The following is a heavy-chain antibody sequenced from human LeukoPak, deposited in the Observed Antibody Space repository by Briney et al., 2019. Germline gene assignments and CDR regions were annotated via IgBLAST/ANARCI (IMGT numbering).Heavy chain of an antibody. J-gene: IGHJ2*01. V-gene: IGHV3-48*04. Sequence: PGRSLRLSCAASGFTFSNYGMHWVRQAPGKGLEWVSYISSSGSTIYYADSVKGRFTISRDNAKNSLYLQMNSLRAEDTAVYYCATTPPTYYYDSSGYWGRGTLVTVSS. CDR1: GFTFSNYG. D-gene: IGHD3-22*01. CDR2: ISSSGSTI. CDR3: ATTPPTYYYDSSGY.